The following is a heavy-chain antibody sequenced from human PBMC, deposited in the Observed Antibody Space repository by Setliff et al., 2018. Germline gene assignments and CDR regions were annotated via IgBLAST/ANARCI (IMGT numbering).Heavy chain of an antibody. V-gene: IGHV1-69*10. CDR2: IIPILGTV. D-gene: IGHD2-21*01. J-gene: IGHJ4*02. Sequence: SVKVSCKASGGTFSSYAITWVRRAPGQGLEWMGGIIPILGTVNYAQKFQGRVTITAETAYMELRSLTSDDMAVYYCARGYCDGIGCPAPLYYFDSWGQGTLVTVSS. CDR3: ARGYCDGIGCPAPLYYFDS. CDR1: GGTFSSYA.